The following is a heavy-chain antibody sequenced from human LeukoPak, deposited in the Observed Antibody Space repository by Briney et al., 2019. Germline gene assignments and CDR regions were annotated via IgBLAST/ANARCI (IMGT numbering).Heavy chain of an antibody. V-gene: IGHV3-66*01. Sequence: PGACLRLSCAPYEFSVGSNYIASVRQARGKGLGWVSLIYSGGSTYYADSVKGRFTISRDNSKNTLYLQMNSLRAEDPAVYYCARGLSGYHNTGGQGTLVTVS. CDR3: ARGLSGYHNT. J-gene: IGHJ4*02. D-gene: IGHD5-12*01. CDR2: IYSGGST. CDR1: EFSVGSNY.